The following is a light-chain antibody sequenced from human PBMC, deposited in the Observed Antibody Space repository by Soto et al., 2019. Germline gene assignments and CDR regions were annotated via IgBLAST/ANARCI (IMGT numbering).Light chain of an antibody. CDR3: QQRSNWPLT. CDR1: QSVSSNY. V-gene: IGKV3D-20*02. Sequence: EIVMTQSPSTLSVSPGERATLSCRASQSVSSNYLAWYQQKPGQAPRLLIYDASSRATGIPDRFSGSGYGTDFNLTISRLETEDFAVYYCQQRSNWPLTFGGGTKVDI. J-gene: IGKJ4*01. CDR2: DAS.